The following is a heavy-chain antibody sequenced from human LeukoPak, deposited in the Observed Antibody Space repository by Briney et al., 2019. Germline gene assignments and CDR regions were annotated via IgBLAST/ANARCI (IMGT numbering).Heavy chain of an antibody. D-gene: IGHD6-6*01. Sequence: SETLSLTCTVSGGSISSYYWSWIRQPAGKGLEWIGRIYTSGSTNYNPSLKSRVTMPVDTSKNQFSLKLSSVTAADTAVYYCAREIAARRYNWFDPWGQGTLVTVSS. J-gene: IGHJ5*02. CDR1: GGSISSYY. V-gene: IGHV4-4*07. CDR2: IYTSGST. CDR3: AREIAARRYNWFDP.